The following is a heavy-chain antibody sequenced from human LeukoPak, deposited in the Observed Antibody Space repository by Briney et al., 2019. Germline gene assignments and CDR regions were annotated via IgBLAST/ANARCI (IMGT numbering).Heavy chain of an antibody. Sequence: GGSPRLSCAASGFTFSRYWMHWVRQTPGKGLLWVSNINSDGSITRYAATVKGRFTVSRDNAKTTLYLQMNTLRAEDTVVYYCASQWFGDFSNYWGQGILVTVSS. D-gene: IGHD3-10*01. CDR3: ASQWFGDFSNY. CDR2: INSDGSIT. V-gene: IGHV3-74*01. J-gene: IGHJ4*02. CDR1: GFTFSRYW.